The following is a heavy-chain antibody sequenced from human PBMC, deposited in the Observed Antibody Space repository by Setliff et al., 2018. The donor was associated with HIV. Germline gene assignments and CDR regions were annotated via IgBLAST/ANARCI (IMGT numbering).Heavy chain of an antibody. D-gene: IGHD5-18*01. J-gene: IGHJ4*02. CDR2: VYYSGST. CDR3: ARGGGPDTNFDL. Sequence: SETLSLTCTVSGGSIRNGLYYWHWIRQPPGKGLEWIGNVYYSGSTYYKPSLKSRVTISVDTSKDQFSLRLSSVTAADRAVYYCARGGGPDTNFDLWGQGTLVTVSS. CDR1: GGSIRNGLYY. V-gene: IGHV4-39*07.